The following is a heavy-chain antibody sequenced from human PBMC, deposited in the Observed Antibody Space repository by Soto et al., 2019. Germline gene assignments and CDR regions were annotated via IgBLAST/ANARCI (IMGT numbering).Heavy chain of an antibody. J-gene: IGHJ4*02. CDR3: ARQGADIVATIGFSWYFAY. D-gene: IGHD5-12*01. Sequence: SETLSLTCTVSGGSISSYYWSWIRQPPGKGLEWIGYIYYSGSTNYNPSLKSRVTISVDTSKNQFSLKLSSVTAADTAVYYCARQGADIVATIGFSWYFAYWGQGTLVTVSS. V-gene: IGHV4-59*08. CDR1: GGSISSYY. CDR2: IYYSGST.